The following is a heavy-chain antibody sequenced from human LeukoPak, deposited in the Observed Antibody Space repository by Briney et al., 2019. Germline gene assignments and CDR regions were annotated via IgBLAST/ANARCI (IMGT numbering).Heavy chain of an antibody. Sequence: SETLSLTCSVSDGSINSYYWNWIRRPPGKGLEWIGYIKHSESANYNPSLKSRVTISVDTSKNQFSLKLSSVTAADTAVYYCVRGSTGAFDPWGQGTLVTVSS. V-gene: IGHV4-59*01. D-gene: IGHD7-27*01. J-gene: IGHJ5*02. CDR3: VRGSTGAFDP. CDR1: DGSINSYY. CDR2: IKHSESA.